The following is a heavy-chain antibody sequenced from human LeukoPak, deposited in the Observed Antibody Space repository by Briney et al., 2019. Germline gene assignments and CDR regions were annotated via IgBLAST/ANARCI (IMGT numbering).Heavy chain of an antibody. D-gene: IGHD3-10*01. J-gene: IGHJ4*02. Sequence: GGSLRLSCAASGFPFSSYSMNWVRQAPGKGLEWVAFVSSSSNYIDYADSVEGRFTISRDNSKSTLYLQMTSLRPEDTALYYCAKDRTFEEYSFDFWGRGTLVTVSS. CDR1: GFPFSSYS. CDR3: AKDRTFEEYSFDF. CDR2: VSSSSNYI. V-gene: IGHV3-21*01.